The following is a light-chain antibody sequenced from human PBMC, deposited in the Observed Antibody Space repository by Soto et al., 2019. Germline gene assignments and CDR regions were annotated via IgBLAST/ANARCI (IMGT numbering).Light chain of an antibody. J-gene: IGKJ2*01. CDR2: AAS. CDR3: QQYSSLYT. Sequence: EIVLTQSPGTLSLSPGERVTLSCRASQSINNNYLAWYQHKPGQAPRLIVYAASARATGIPDRFSGSGSGTDFPLTISRLEHEDFAVYYCQQYSSLYTFGQGTKLEIK. V-gene: IGKV3-20*01. CDR1: QSINNNY.